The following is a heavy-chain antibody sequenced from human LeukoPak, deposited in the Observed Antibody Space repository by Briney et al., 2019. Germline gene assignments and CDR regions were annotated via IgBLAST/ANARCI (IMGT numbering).Heavy chain of an antibody. V-gene: IGHV4-34*01. CDR1: GGSFSGYY. CDR3: ARAVYYYGSGSYYYYYGMDV. Sequence: PSETLSLTCAVYGGSFSGYYWSWIRQPPGKGLEWIGEINHSGSTNCNPSLKSRVTISVDTSKNRFSLKLSSVTAADTAVYYCARAVYYYGSGSYYYYYGMDVWGKGTTVTVSS. D-gene: IGHD3-10*01. CDR2: INHSGST. J-gene: IGHJ6*04.